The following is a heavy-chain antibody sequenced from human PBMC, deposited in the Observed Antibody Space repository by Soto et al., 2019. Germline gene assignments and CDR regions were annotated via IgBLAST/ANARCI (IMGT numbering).Heavy chain of an antibody. CDR3: AREAAYCGGDCYYFDY. J-gene: IGHJ4*02. D-gene: IGHD2-21*02. CDR1: GFTFSSYG. CDR2: IWYDGSNK. Sequence: QVQLVESGGGVVQPGRSLRLSCAASGFTFSSYGMHWVRQAPGKGLEWVAVIWYDGSNKYYADSVKGRFTISRDNSKKTLYMQMNSLRAENTAVYYCAREAAYCGGDCYYFDYWGQGTLVTVS. V-gene: IGHV3-33*01.